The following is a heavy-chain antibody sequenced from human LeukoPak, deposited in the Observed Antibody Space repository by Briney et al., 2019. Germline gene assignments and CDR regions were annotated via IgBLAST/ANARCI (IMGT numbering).Heavy chain of an antibody. V-gene: IGHV4-39*07. Sequence: SETLSLTCTVSGGSISGSSYYWGWIRQPPGKGLEWIGSFYYSGITYYNPSLKSRVTISVDTSKDQFSLKLSSVTAADTAVYYCARATVLTGSSLDYWGQGTLVTVSA. D-gene: IGHD6-13*01. CDR3: ARATVLTGSSLDY. CDR2: FYYSGIT. CDR1: GGSISGSSYY. J-gene: IGHJ4*02.